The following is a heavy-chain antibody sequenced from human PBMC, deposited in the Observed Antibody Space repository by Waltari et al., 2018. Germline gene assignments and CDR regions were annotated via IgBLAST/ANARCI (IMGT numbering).Heavy chain of an antibody. CDR2: INHSGST. J-gene: IGHJ3*02. Sequence: QVQLQQWGAGLLKPSATLSLTCAVYGGSFSGYYWSWIRQPPGKGLEWIGEINHSGSTNYNPSLKSRVTISVDTSKNQFSLKLSSVTAADTAVYYCARLISIAAVAFDIWGQGTMVTVSS. CDR1: GGSFSGYY. CDR3: ARLISIAAVAFDI. V-gene: IGHV4-34*01. D-gene: IGHD6-13*01.